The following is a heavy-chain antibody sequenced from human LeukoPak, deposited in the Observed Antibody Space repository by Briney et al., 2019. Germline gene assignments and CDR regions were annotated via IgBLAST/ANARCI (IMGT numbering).Heavy chain of an antibody. V-gene: IGHV3-23*01. Sequence: PGGSLRLSCAASGFTFSSYAIIWARQGPGKGWNWVSFSSGMGGITSYEDSGKGRFTISRDNCKNTLSLQMNSLRAEATAVYYCARYGSGSYIDNWGQGTLVTVSS. J-gene: IGHJ4*02. CDR2: SSGMGGIT. CDR1: GFTFSSYA. CDR3: ARYGSGSYIDN. D-gene: IGHD3-10*01.